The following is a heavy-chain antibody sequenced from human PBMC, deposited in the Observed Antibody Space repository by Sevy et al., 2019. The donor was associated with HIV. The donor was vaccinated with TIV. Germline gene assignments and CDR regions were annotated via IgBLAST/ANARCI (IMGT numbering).Heavy chain of an antibody. CDR3: ARDRAPSISAVGGLDY. D-gene: IGHD6-13*01. CDR1: GFTFSNYA. V-gene: IGHV3-30-3*01. CDR2: ISYDGNNK. J-gene: IGHJ4*02. Sequence: GGSLRLSCAPSGFTFSNYAMHWVRQAPGKGLEWVAIISYDGNNKYYADSVKGRFTISRDNSKNTLNLQMNSLTAGDTAIYYCARDRAPSISAVGGLDYWGQGTLVTVSS.